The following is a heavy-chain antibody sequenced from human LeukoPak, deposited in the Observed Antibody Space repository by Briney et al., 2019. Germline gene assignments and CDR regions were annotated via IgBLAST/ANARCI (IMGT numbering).Heavy chain of an antibody. D-gene: IGHD3-9*01. J-gene: IGHJ3*02. V-gene: IGHV3-66*01. CDR1: GFSVNTNY. CDR3: ARGKTSDDIIEDAFDI. Sequence: PGGSLRLSCAASGFSVNTNYMTWVRQAPGKGLEWVSVLCSGGGAYYADSVKGRFTISRDYSQNTLLLQMNSLRAEDTALYYCARGKTSDDIIEDAFDIWGQGTMVAVSS. CDR2: LCSGGGA.